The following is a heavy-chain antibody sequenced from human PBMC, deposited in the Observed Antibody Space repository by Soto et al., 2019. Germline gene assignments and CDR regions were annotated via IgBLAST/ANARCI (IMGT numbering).Heavy chain of an antibody. Sequence: EMQLLESGGGLVQPGGSLRLSCVVSGFSFSTYGVTWVRQAPGKGLGWVCGVSGGSGVTHYTDSVKGRFTISGDDSKNTVYLQMHRLRGEDTAVYYCTRWNGYGDLWGQGTLVTVSS. V-gene: IGHV3-23*01. J-gene: IGHJ5*02. D-gene: IGHD1-1*01. CDR1: GFSFSTYG. CDR3: TRWNGYGDL. CDR2: VSGGSGVT.